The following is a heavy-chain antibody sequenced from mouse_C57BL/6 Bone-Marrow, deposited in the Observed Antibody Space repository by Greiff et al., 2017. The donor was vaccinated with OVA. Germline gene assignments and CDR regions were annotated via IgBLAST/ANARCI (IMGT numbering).Heavy chain of an antibody. CDR3: ARRYYGSSYRFAY. V-gene: IGHV1-81*01. Sequence: VQLVESGAELARPGASVKLSCKASSYTFTSYGISWVKQRTGQGLEWIGEIYPRSGNTYYNEKFKGKATLTADKSSSTAYMELRSLTSEDSAVYFCARRYYGSSYRFAYWGQGTLVTVSA. CDR1: SYTFTSYG. D-gene: IGHD1-1*01. J-gene: IGHJ3*01. CDR2: IYPRSGNT.